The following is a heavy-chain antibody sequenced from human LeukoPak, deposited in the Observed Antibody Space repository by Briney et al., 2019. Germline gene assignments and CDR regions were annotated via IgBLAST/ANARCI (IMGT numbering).Heavy chain of an antibody. CDR1: GFTFTDYW. J-gene: IGHJ4*01. CDR2: IRQDGSEK. CDR3: ARDGTAAGLYFDS. D-gene: IGHD6-13*01. Sequence: GGSLRLSCSVSGFTFTDYWMTWVRQAPGKELEWVASIRQDGSEKTYVDSVKGRFTISRDNTKNSLSLQLNSLRVEDTAVYYCARDGTAAGLYFDSWGQGTLVTVSS. V-gene: IGHV3-7*01.